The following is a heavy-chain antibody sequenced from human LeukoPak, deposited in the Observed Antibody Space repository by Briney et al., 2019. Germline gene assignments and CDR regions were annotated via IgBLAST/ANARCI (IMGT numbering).Heavy chain of an antibody. D-gene: IGHD4-17*01. CDR2: IRYDGSNK. CDR3: AKDYSGVTTVTTREDY. Sequence: GESLKISCAASGFTFSSYWMSWVRQAPGKGLEWVAFIRYDGSNKYYADSVKGRFTISRDNSKNTLYLQMNSLRAEDTAVYYCAKDYSGVTTVTTREDYWGQGTLVTVSS. CDR1: GFTFSSYW. J-gene: IGHJ4*02. V-gene: IGHV3-30*02.